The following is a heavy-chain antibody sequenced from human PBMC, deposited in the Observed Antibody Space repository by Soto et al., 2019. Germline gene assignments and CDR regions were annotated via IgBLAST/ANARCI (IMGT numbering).Heavy chain of an antibody. Sequence: VQLVESGGGLVQPGESLRLSCAASGYTFSPFWMHWVRQAPGKGLVWVSHINGDSTTILYADSVRGRFTISRDNAKNTLYLQMNSLKGDDTAVYYCVRDRGNPDSFNVWGRGTMVTVSS. J-gene: IGHJ3*01. V-gene: IGHV3-74*01. CDR1: GYTFSPFW. D-gene: IGHD3-10*01. CDR2: INGDSTTI. CDR3: VRDRGNPDSFNV.